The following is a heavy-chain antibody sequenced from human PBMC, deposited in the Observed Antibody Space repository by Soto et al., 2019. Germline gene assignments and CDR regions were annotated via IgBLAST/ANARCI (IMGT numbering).Heavy chain of an antibody. CDR1: GFTFSTDS. V-gene: IGHV3-48*02. J-gene: IGHJ4*02. CDR2: ISTSGTTR. Sequence: EVQLVESGGGLVQPGGSLRLSCVASGFTFSTDSMNWVRQDPGKGLEWVAHISTSGTTRYYADSVKGRFTISRDNAKTSLYLQMDSLRNEDTAVYYCASFFGSGFDYWGQGTLVTVSS. CDR3: ASFFGSGFDY. D-gene: IGHD6-19*01.